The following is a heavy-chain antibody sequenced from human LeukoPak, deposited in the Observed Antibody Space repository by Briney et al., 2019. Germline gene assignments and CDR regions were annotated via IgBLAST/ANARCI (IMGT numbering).Heavy chain of an antibody. CDR3: ARVDTSMEDAFDI. CDR2: ISGYNGNT. CDR1: GYTFISYS. D-gene: IGHD5-18*01. J-gene: IGHJ3*02. V-gene: IGHV1-18*04. Sequence: ASVKVSCKASGYTFISYSISWVRQAPGQGLEWMGWISGYNGNTKYAQRFQGRVTMTTDTSTDTVYMELRSLKSDDTAVYYCARVDTSMEDAFDIWGQGTMVAVS.